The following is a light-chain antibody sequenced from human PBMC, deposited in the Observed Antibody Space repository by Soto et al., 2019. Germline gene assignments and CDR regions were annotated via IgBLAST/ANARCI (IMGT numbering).Light chain of an antibody. V-gene: IGLV2-14*01. CDR2: DVS. CDR1: SSDVGGYKY. CDR3: SSYTSSSTLV. J-gene: IGLJ1*01. Sequence: QSALTQPASVSGSPGQSITISCTGTSSDVGGYKYVSWYQQHPGKAPKLMIYDVSNRPSGVSNRFSGPKSGNTASLTISGLQAEDEADYYCSSYTSSSTLVFGTGTKVTVL.